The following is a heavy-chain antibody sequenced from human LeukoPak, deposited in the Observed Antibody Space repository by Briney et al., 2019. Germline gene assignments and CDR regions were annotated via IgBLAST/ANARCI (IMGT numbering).Heavy chain of an antibody. V-gene: IGHV4-34*01. CDR3: ANNYDSSVHDAFDI. D-gene: IGHD3-22*01. J-gene: IGHJ3*02. CDR2: INHSGST. CDR1: GGSFSGYY. Sequence: KPSETLSLTCAVYGGSFSGYYWSWIRQPPGKGPEWIGEINHSGSTNYNPSLKSRVTISVDTSKNQFSLKLSSVTAADTAVYYCANNYDSSVHDAFDIWGQGTMVTVSS.